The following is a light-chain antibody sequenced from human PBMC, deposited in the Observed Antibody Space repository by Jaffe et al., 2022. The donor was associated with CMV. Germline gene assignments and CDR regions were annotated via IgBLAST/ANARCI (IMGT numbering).Light chain of an antibody. CDR3: SSYTSSSSWV. V-gene: IGLV2-14*03. J-gene: IGLJ1*01. CDR2: AVN. Sequence: QSALTQPASVTGSPGQSITISCTGTGSDIGGYNFVSWFQKHPDKVPKLMIYAVNNRPSGISNRFSGSKSGNTASLTISGLQAEDEADYYCSSYTSSSSWVFGTGTKVTVL. CDR1: GSDIGGYNF.